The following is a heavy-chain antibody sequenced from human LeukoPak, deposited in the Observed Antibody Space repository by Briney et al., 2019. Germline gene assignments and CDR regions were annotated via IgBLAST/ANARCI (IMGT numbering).Heavy chain of an antibody. CDR1: GFTFSSYG. D-gene: IGHD4-17*01. J-gene: IGHJ6*02. CDR2: ISYDGSNK. Sequence: GGSLRLSCAASGFTFSSYGMHWVRQAPGKGLEWVAVISYDGSNKYYADSVKGRFTISGDNSKNTLYLQMNSLGAEDTAVYYCAKDLATVTGDYYYGMDVWGQGTTVTVSS. V-gene: IGHV3-30*18. CDR3: AKDLATVTGDYYYGMDV.